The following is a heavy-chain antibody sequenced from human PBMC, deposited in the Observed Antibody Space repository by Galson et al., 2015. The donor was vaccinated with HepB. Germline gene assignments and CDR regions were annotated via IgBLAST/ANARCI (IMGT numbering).Heavy chain of an antibody. V-gene: IGHV4-59*01. CDR1: SDSIRGYY. CDR2: ISNSGSS. CDR3: ASMVSSGYFDY. J-gene: IGHJ4*03. D-gene: IGHD4/OR15-4a*01. Sequence: ETLSLTCTVSSDSIRGYYWTWIRQPPGKGLEWIAYISNSGSSNYNPSLKSRVSILVDTSKKQFFLILSPVTTADTAVYYCASMVSSGYFDYWGQGTLVTVSS.